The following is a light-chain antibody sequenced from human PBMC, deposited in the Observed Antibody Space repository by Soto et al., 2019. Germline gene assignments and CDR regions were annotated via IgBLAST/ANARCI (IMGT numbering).Light chain of an antibody. CDR3: QQYGSSPWT. CDR2: GAS. CDR1: QSVSNTY. V-gene: IGKV3-20*01. Sequence: EIVLTQSPGTLCFSPEERATLSCRVSQSVSNTYLAWYRRKPVQAPRLLISGASSRATGIPDRFSGSGSGTDFTLTISRLEPEDFAVYYCQQYGSSPWTFGQGTKVDIK. J-gene: IGKJ1*01.